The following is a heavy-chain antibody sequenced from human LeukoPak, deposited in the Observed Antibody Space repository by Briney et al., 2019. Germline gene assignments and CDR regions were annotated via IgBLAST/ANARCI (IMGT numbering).Heavy chain of an antibody. Sequence: PSETLSLTCTVSGGSISSGGYYWSWIRQHPGKGLEWIGYIYYSGSTYYNPSLKSRVTISVDTSKNQFSLKLSSVTAADTAVYYCATTFGVGRNWFGPWGQGTLVTVSS. CDR1: GGSISSGGYY. CDR3: ATTFGVGRNWFGP. J-gene: IGHJ5*02. D-gene: IGHD3-3*01. V-gene: IGHV4-31*03. CDR2: IYYSGST.